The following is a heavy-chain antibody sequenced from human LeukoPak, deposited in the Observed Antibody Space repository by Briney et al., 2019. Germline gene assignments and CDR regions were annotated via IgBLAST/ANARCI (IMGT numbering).Heavy chain of an antibody. CDR2: INPSGGST. J-gene: IGHJ4*02. Sequence: ASVKVSCKASGYTFTNHGITWVRQAPGQGLEWMGIINPSGGSTSYAQKFQGRVTMTRDTSTSTVYMELSSLRSEDTAVYYCARGELNYFAYWGQGTLVTVSS. D-gene: IGHD1-26*01. V-gene: IGHV1-46*01. CDR1: GYTFTNHG. CDR3: ARGELNYFAY.